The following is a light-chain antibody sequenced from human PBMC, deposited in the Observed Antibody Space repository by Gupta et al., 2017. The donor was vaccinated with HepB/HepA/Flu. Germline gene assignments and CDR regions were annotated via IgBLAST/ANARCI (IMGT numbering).Light chain of an antibody. V-gene: IGKV1-9*01. J-gene: IGKJ5*01. CDR2: AAS. CDR3: QQFNSYPVT. Sequence: DIQLTQSPSFLSASVGDRVTITCRASQGISSYLAWYQQRPGKAPNLLIYAASTLQSGVPSRFSGTGSETXFTLTIXSLQPEDFATYYCQQFNSYPVTFGXGTRLEIK. CDR1: QGISSY.